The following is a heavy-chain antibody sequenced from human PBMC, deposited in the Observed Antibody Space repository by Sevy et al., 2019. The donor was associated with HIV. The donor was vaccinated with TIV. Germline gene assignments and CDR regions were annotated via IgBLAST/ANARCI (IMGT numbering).Heavy chain of an antibody. V-gene: IGHV4-30-2*01. D-gene: IGHD4-17*01. CDR1: GDSISSGTYS. Sequence: SETLSLTCAVSGDSISSGTYSWNWIRQPPGKGLEWIGYVYHTGNTYYNPSLRSRVTISIETSKNQFSLKLTSVTAADTAVYYCARDSGDYPYYFDHWGQGTLVTVSS. J-gene: IGHJ4*02. CDR2: VYHTGNT. CDR3: ARDSGDYPYYFDH.